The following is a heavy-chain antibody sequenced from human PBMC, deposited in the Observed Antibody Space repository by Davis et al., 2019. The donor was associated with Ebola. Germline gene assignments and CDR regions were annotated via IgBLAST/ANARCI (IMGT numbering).Heavy chain of an antibody. J-gene: IGHJ6*02. Sequence: MPSETLSLTCAVYGGSFSGYYRSWIRQPPGKGLEWIGEIYHSGSTNYNPSLKSRVTISVDKSKNQFSLKLSSVTAADTAVYYCARAPKYYDFWSGYYTGYYYGMDVWGQGTTVTVSS. V-gene: IGHV4-34*01. D-gene: IGHD3-3*01. CDR1: GGSFSGYY. CDR2: IYHSGST. CDR3: ARAPKYYDFWSGYYTGYYYGMDV.